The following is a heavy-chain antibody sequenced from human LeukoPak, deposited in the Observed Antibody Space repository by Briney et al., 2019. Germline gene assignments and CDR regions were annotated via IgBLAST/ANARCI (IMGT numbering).Heavy chain of an antibody. V-gene: IGHV3-30*18. Sequence: GGSLRLSCAASGFTFSSYGIHWVRQAPAKGLEWVSVISYDGSNKYYVDSVKGRFTISRDNSKNTLHMQMNSLRAEATAVYYCAKMRTPTAHSGDAFDIWGQGTMVTVSS. CDR3: AKMRTPTAHSGDAFDI. J-gene: IGHJ3*02. CDR1: GFTFSSYG. CDR2: ISYDGSNK. D-gene: IGHD4-17*01.